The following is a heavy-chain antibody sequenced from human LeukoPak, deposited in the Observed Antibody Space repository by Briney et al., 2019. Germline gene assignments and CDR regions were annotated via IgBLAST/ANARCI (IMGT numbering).Heavy chain of an antibody. V-gene: IGHV3-21*01. CDR1: GFTFSSYS. Sequence: GGSLRLSCAASGFTFSSYSMNWVRQAPGKGLEWVSSISSSSSYIYYADSVKGRFTISRDSAKNSLYLQMNSLRAEDTAVYYCARGYHVHSTFDYWGQGTLVTVSS. J-gene: IGHJ4*02. CDR3: ARGYHVHSTFDY. CDR2: ISSSSSYI. D-gene: IGHD1-1*01.